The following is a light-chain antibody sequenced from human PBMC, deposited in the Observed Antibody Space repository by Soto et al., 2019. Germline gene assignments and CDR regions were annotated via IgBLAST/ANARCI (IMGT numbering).Light chain of an antibody. CDR2: DVS. V-gene: IGLV2-11*01. Sequence: QSVLTQPRSVSGSPGQSVTISCTGTSSDVGGYNYVSWYQQHPGKAPKLMIYDVSTRPSGVPDRFSGSKSGNTASLTISGLKAEDEADYYCSSYAGSNSVVFGGGTKVTVL. CDR1: SSDVGGYNY. CDR3: SSYAGSNSVV. J-gene: IGLJ2*01.